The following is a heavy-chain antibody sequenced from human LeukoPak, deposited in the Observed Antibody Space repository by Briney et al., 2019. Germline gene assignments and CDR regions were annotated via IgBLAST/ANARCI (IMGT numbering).Heavy chain of an antibody. V-gene: IGHV3-53*01. Sequence: GGSLRLSCAASGFTVSLYYMTWVRQAPGKGLEWVSVIYSGGPTYYADSVKGRFTIPRDNSKNTVYLQMNSLRGEDTAVYFCARGWVVATGGFDMWGQGTMVTVSS. CDR1: GFTVSLYY. CDR2: IYSGGPT. CDR3: ARGWVVATGGFDM. J-gene: IGHJ3*02. D-gene: IGHD2-8*02.